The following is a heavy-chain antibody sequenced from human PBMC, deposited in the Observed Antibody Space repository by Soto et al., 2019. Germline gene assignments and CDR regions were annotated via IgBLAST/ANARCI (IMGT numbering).Heavy chain of an antibody. Sequence: SGPTLVNPKQTLTLTCTFSVFSLSTSGMRVSWIRQPPGKALEWLARIDWDDDKFYSTSLKTRLTISKDTSKNQVVLTMTNMDPVDTATYYCARQKSGYSGYGAGGFDYWGQGTLVTVSS. CDR1: VFSLSTSGMR. D-gene: IGHD5-12*01. V-gene: IGHV2-70*04. CDR2: IDWDDDK. J-gene: IGHJ4*02. CDR3: ARQKSGYSGYGAGGFDY.